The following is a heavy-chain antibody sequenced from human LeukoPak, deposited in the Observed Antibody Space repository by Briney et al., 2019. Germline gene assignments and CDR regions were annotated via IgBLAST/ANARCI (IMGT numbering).Heavy chain of an antibody. Sequence: SETLSLTCTVSGGSISSHYWSWIRQPPGKGLEWIGYIYYSGSTNYNPSLKSRVTISVDTSKNQFSLKLSSVTAADTAVYYCARLGYYDSSGYGPDYWGQGTLVTVSS. D-gene: IGHD3-22*01. CDR2: IYYSGST. CDR1: GGSISSHY. V-gene: IGHV4-59*08. J-gene: IGHJ4*02. CDR3: ARLGYYDSSGYGPDY.